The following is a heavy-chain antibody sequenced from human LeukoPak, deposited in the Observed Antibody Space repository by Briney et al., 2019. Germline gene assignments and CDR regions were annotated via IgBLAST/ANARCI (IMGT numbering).Heavy chain of an antibody. CDR2: IWYDGSNK. D-gene: IGHD2-15*01. V-gene: IGHV3-33*01. CDR3: ARAVRVAANPDY. J-gene: IGHJ4*02. Sequence: GGSLRLSCAASGFTFSSYGMHWVRQAPGKGLEWVAVIWYDGSNKYYADSVKGRFTISRANSKNTLYLQMNSLRAEDTAVYYCARAVRVAANPDYWGQGTLVTVSS. CDR1: GFTFSSYG.